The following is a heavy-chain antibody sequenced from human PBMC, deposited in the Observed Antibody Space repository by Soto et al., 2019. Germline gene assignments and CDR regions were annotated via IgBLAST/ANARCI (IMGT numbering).Heavy chain of an antibody. CDR1: GFTLSCCG. V-gene: IGHV3-30*18. D-gene: IGHD6-19*01. Sequence: QVQVVESGGGVVQPGRSLRLSCAASGFTLSCCGMHWVRQAPGKGLEWVGVITYDGSGIHYGDSVKGRFTISRDSSENTVYLQMNSLRVEDSAVYYCAKEQSSGFYRVVDYWGQGTLVTVSP. CDR2: ITYDGSGI. J-gene: IGHJ4*02. CDR3: AKEQSSGFYRVVDY.